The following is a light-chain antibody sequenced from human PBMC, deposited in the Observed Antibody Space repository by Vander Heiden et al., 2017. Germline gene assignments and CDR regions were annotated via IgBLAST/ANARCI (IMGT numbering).Light chain of an antibody. CDR2: EGS. V-gene: IGLV2-23*01. J-gene: IGLJ2*01. Sequence: QSALTPPASASGSPGPAITISCTGPSLDVGSYNLVSWYQQHPGKAPKLMIYEGSKRPSGVAKRFAGSKSGNTDSLTIAGRQAEDEADYYCCSYAGISTLWVFGGGTKLTV. CDR1: SLDVGSYNL. CDR3: CSYAGISTLWV.